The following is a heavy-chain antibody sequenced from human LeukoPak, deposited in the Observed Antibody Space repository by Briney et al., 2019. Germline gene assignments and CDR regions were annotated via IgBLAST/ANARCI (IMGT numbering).Heavy chain of an antibody. V-gene: IGHV3-7*01. Sequence: GGSLRLSCAASGFAFSSYWMSWVRQAPGKGLEWVANIKQDGSEKYYVDSVKGRFTISRDNAKNSLYLQMNSLRAEDTAVYYCASGHCSGGSCYSEYFQHWGQGTLVTVSS. CDR2: IKQDGSEK. J-gene: IGHJ1*01. CDR3: ASGHCSGGSCYSEYFQH. D-gene: IGHD2-15*01. CDR1: GFAFSSYW.